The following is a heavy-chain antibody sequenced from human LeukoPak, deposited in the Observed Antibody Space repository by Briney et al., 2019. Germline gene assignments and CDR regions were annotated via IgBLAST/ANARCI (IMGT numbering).Heavy chain of an antibody. CDR3: ARVNSSSWYIGNYFDY. Sequence: APVKVSCKASGYTFTSYYMHWVRQAPGQGLEWMGIINPSGGSTSYAQKFQGRVTMTRDTSTSTVYMELSSLRSEDTAVYYCARVNSSSWYIGNYFDYWGQGTLVTVSS. D-gene: IGHD6-13*01. CDR1: GYTFTSYY. CDR2: INPSGGST. J-gene: IGHJ4*02. V-gene: IGHV1-46*01.